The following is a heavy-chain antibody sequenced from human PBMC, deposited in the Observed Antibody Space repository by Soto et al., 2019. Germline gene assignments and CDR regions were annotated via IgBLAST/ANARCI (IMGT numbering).Heavy chain of an antibody. CDR3: AKVLPPVVATIEVGVFDY. Sequence: GGSLRLSCSASGLTFSSYAMSWVRQAPGKGLEWVSAISGSGGSTYYADSVKGRFTISRDNSKNTLYLQMNSLRAEDTAVYYCAKVLPPVVATIEVGVFDYWGQGTLVTVSS. J-gene: IGHJ4*02. CDR1: GLTFSSYA. D-gene: IGHD5-12*01. CDR2: ISGSGGST. V-gene: IGHV3-23*01.